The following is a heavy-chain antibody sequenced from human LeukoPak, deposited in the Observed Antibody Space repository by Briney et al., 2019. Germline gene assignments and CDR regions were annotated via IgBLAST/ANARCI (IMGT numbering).Heavy chain of an antibody. CDR3: ARYVVSGSGRFYDY. Sequence: SETLSLTCDFSGGSITDYYWSWIRQPPGRELEWIASINYGGTTYYNPTLKSRVTISVDTSKNQFSLRLSSVTAADTAVYLCARYVVSGSGRFYDYWGQGSLVTVSS. J-gene: IGHJ4*02. D-gene: IGHD3-10*01. V-gene: IGHV4-59*05. CDR2: INYGGTT. CDR1: GGSITDYY.